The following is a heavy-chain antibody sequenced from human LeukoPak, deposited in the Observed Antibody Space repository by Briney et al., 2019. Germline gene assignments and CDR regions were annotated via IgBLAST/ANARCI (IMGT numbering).Heavy chain of an antibody. CDR1: GYSIIRGYH. CDR3: ARVNWTPDY. J-gene: IGHJ4*02. V-gene: IGHV4-38-2*01. D-gene: IGHD1-1*01. CDR2: IHHRGST. Sequence: SETLSLTCAVSGYSIIRGYHWVWIRQPPGKGLEGIGSIHHRGSTYYNPSLRSRVTISVDTSKNQFSLKVSSVTPADTAVYYCARVNWTPDYWGQGTLVTLSS.